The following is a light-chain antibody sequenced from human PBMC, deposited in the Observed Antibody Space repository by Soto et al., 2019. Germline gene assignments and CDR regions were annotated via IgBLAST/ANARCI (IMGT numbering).Light chain of an antibody. Sequence: FTKDPWMLSLCRGSRTTLSCRASQSVRSYLAWYQHKPGQAPRLLIYDASNRATGIPARFSGSGSGTDFTITISSREPDDFAVYYCQQRHSRSPITFGQGPRLEI. V-gene: IGKV3-11*01. J-gene: IGKJ5*01. CDR1: QSVRSY. CDR2: DAS. CDR3: QQRHSRSPIT.